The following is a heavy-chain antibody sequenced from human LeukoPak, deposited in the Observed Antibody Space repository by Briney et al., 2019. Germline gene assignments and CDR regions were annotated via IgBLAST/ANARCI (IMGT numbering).Heavy chain of an antibody. V-gene: IGHV1-69*01. D-gene: IGHD3-22*01. J-gene: IGHJ4*02. CDR3: ASAEYYYDSSGSLAFDY. CDR2: IIPIFGTT. Sequence: SVKVSCKASGGTFSSYAISWVRQAPGQGLEWMGGIIPIFGTTNYAQKFQGRVTITADESTSTAYMELSSLRSEDTAVYYCASAEYYYDSSGSLAFDYWGQGTLVTVSS. CDR1: GGTFSSYA.